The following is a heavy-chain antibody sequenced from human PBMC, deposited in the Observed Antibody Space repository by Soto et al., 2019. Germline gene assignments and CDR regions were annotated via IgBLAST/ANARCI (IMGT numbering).Heavy chain of an antibody. CDR2: MNTNSDDT. D-gene: IGHD6-13*01. Sequence: ASVKVSCKTSGYTFTSYDIDWVRQAPGQGLEWVGWMNTNSDDTRSAQKFRGRLTLTRDKSMRAVYMKLSNLRPDDSAVYYCAREWSAAGHFYGMDVWGQGTTVTVSS. CDR3: AREWSAAGHFYGMDV. CDR1: GYTFTSYD. J-gene: IGHJ6*02. V-gene: IGHV1-8*01.